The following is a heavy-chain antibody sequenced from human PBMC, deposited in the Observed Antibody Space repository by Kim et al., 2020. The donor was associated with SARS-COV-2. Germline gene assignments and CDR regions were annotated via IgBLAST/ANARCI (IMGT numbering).Heavy chain of an antibody. CDR1: GYSFMSYW. CDR3: ARQEDTSSSRLFDP. Sequence: GESLKISCKASGYSFMSYWIGWVRQMPGRGLEWMGVIYPGDASPKYSPSFQGQVTIAVDKSINTVYLQWSSLKASDSAIYYCARQEDTSSSRLFDPWGQGTLVTVSS. CDR2: IYPGDASP. V-gene: IGHV5-51*01. D-gene: IGHD6-6*01. J-gene: IGHJ5*02.